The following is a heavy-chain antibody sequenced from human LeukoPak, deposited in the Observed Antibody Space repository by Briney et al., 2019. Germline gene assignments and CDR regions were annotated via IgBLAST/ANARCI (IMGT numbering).Heavy chain of an antibody. J-gene: IGHJ4*02. CDR1: GFTFDDYA. CDR2: ISGDGGST. Sequence: PGGSLRLSCAASGFTFDDYAMHWVRQAPGKGLEWVSLISGDGGSTYYADSVKGRFTISRDNSKNSLYLQMNSLRTEDTALYYCAKGEGYCSGGSCYRGLLDYWGQGTLVTVCS. V-gene: IGHV3-43*02. D-gene: IGHD2-15*01. CDR3: AKGEGYCSGGSCYRGLLDY.